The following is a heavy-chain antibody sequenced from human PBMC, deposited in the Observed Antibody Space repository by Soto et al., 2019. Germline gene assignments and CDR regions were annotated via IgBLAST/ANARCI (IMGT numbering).Heavy chain of an antibody. D-gene: IGHD3-9*01. CDR3: AKGPHTNVGWPYHFES. Sequence: GPLRLSCVASGFSLAHYPMNWVRQTRGRGMEWISYSSPRGDTIYYADPVEGRFTISRDNARNSLSLHMSSLRDEDSALYYCAKGPHTNVGWPYHFESWGQG. CDR2: SSPRGDTI. J-gene: IGHJ4*02. CDR1: GFSLAHYP. V-gene: IGHV3-48*02.